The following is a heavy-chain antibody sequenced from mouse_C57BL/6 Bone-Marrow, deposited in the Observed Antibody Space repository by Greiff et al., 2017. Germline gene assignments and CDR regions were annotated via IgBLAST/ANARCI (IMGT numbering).Heavy chain of an antibody. CDR2: IDPSDSYT. V-gene: IGHV1-69*01. CDR1: GYTFTSYW. J-gene: IGHJ2*01. CDR3: ARGVITTVVDH. D-gene: IGHD1-1*01. Sequence: LQQPGAELVMPGASVKLSCKASGYTFTSYWMHWVKQRPGQGLEWIGEIDPSDSYTNYNQKFKGKSTLTGDKSSSTAYMQLSSLTSEDSAVYYCARGVITTVVDHWGQGTTLTVSS.